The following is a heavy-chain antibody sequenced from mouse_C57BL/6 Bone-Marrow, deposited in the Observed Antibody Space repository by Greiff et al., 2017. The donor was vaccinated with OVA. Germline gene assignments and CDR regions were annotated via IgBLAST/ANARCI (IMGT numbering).Heavy chain of an antibody. J-gene: IGHJ2*01. CDR1: GFNIKDDY. CDR2: IDPENGDT. Sequence: EVQLQQSRAELVRPGASVKLSCTASGFNIKDDYMHWVKQRPEQGLEWIGWIDPENGDTEYASKFQGKATITADTSSNTAYLQLSSLTSEDTAVYYCTAYYSNYFDYWGQGTTLTVSA. CDR3: TAYYSNYFDY. V-gene: IGHV14-4*01. D-gene: IGHD2-5*01.